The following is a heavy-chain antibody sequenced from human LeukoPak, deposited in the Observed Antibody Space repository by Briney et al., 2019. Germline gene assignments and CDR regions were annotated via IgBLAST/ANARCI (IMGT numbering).Heavy chain of an antibody. D-gene: IGHD3-10*01. V-gene: IGHV4-4*07. CDR3: ARESSGSYYNPLGYMDV. CDR1: GGSISLYY. CDR2: IFTTGIT. J-gene: IGHJ6*03. Sequence: SETLSLTCTVSGGSISLYYWNWIRQPAGKGLEWIGRIFTTGITNYKSSLKSRVTMSVDTSKNQFSLNLTSVTAADTAVYYCARESSGSYYNPLGYMDVWGKGTPVTVSS.